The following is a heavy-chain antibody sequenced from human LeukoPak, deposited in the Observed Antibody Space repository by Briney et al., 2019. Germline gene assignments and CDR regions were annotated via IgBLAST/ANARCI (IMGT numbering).Heavy chain of an antibody. Sequence: PVKVSCKASGGTFSSYAISWVRQAPGQGLEWMGGIIPIFGTANYAQKFQGRVTITADESTSTAYMELSSLRSEDTAVYYCARGLHYYGSGRDAFDIWGQGTMVTVSS. CDR2: IIPIFGTA. D-gene: IGHD3-10*01. J-gene: IGHJ3*02. CDR1: GGTFSSYA. V-gene: IGHV1-69*13. CDR3: ARGLHYYGSGRDAFDI.